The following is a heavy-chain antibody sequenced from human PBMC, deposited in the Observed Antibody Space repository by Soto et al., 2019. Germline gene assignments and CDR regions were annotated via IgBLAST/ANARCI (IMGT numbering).Heavy chain of an antibody. D-gene: IGHD1-26*01. CDR2: IYRSGTT. Sequence: SETLSLTXVVSNFSISSGYYWGWIRQSPGKGLEWIASIYRSGTTSYNPSLKSRVTISVDPSKNQFSLMLTAVTAADTAVYYCARTHSGSYYSVFNYWGRGSRVTVSS. CDR1: NFSISSGYY. V-gene: IGHV4-38-2*01. J-gene: IGHJ4*02. CDR3: ARTHSGSYYSVFNY.